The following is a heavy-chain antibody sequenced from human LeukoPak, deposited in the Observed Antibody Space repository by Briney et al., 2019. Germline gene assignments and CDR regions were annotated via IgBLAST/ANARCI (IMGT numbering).Heavy chain of an antibody. CDR2: ISPGGEIL. CDR1: GFSFRIYG. Sequence: PAGGSLRLSCAASGFSFRIYGMNWVRQAPGKGLEWVSGISPGGEILYYADSVKGRFTISRDNSKNTLYLQMNSLRAEDTAVYYCVQGTRRGAITMVRGVIGKSYYFDSWGQGTLVTVSS. V-gene: IGHV3-23*01. CDR3: VQGTRRGAITMVRGVIGKSYYFDS. J-gene: IGHJ4*02. D-gene: IGHD3-10*01.